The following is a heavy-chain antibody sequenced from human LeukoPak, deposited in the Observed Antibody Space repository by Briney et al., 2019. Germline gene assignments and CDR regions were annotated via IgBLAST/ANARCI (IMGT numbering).Heavy chain of an antibody. CDR3: ARGEGSSGYDPYYYYMDV. Sequence: ASVKVSCKASGSTFTDYYMHWVRQAPGQGLEWMGWINPNSGGTNYAQKFQGRVTMTRDTSISTAYMELSRLRSDDTAVYYCARGEGSSGYDPYYYYMDVWGKGTTVTISS. V-gene: IGHV1-2*02. J-gene: IGHJ6*03. CDR1: GSTFTDYY. D-gene: IGHD5-12*01. CDR2: INPNSGGT.